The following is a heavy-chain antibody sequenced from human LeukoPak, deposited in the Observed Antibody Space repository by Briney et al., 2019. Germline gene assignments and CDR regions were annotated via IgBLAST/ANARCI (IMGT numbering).Heavy chain of an antibody. CDR3: AKDINSDYYDSSGYYDY. J-gene: IGHJ4*02. CDR1: GFTFDDYA. V-gene: IGHV3-9*01. Sequence: GGSLRLSCAASGFTFDDYAMHWVRKAPGKGLEWVSGISWNSGSIGYADSVKGRFTISRDNAKNSLYLQMNSLRAEDTALYYCAKDINSDYYDSSGYYDYWGQGTLVTVSS. D-gene: IGHD3-22*01. CDR2: ISWNSGSI.